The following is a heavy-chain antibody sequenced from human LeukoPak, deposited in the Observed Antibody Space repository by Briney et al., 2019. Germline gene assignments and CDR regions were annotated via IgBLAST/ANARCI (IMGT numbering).Heavy chain of an antibody. CDR3: AKEGTRGYTYGTDYFDY. Sequence: GGSLRLSCAASGFTFSSYAMSWVRQAPGKGLEWVSSISVSGTYTYYADSVKGRFTISRDNSKNTVYLQMNSLTFEDTAVYYCAKEGTRGYTYGTDYFDYWGQGTLVAVSS. CDR2: ISVSGTYT. CDR1: GFTFSSYA. D-gene: IGHD5-18*01. J-gene: IGHJ4*02. V-gene: IGHV3-23*01.